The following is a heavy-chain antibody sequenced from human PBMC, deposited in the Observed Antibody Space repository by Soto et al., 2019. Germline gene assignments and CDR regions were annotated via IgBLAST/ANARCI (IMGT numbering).Heavy chain of an antibody. CDR1: GGSFSGYY. D-gene: IGHD5-18*01. CDR2: INHSGST. CDR3: ARGGYSYGQQNYYFDY. V-gene: IGHV4-34*01. Sequence: LSLTCAVYGGSFSGYYWSWIRQPPGMGLEWIGEINHSGSTNYNPSLKSRVTISVDTSKNQFSLKLSSVTAADTAVYYCARGGYSYGQQNYYFDYWGQGTLVTVSS. J-gene: IGHJ4*02.